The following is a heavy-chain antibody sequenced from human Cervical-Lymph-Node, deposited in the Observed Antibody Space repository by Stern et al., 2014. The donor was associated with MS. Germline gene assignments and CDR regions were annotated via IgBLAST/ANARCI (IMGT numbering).Heavy chain of an antibody. CDR2: IYYSGST. CDR3: APSGCSSTSCPNWYFDL. V-gene: IGHV4-39*01. D-gene: IGHD2-2*01. CDR1: GGSISSSSYY. Sequence: QVQLQESGPGLVKPSETLSLTCTVSGGSISSSSYYWGWIRQPPGKGLEWIGSIYYSGSTYYNPSLKSRVTISVDTSKNQFSLKLTSVPAADTAVYYCAPSGCSSTSCPNWYFDLWGRGTLVTVSS. J-gene: IGHJ2*01.